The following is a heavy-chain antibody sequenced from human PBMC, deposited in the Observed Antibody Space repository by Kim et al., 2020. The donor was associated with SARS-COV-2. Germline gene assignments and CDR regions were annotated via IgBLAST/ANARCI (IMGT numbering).Heavy chain of an antibody. J-gene: IGHJ4*02. CDR3: ARGYCGTATCYTGGTYFAY. CDR2: MWYDGSNK. V-gene: IGHV3-33*01. D-gene: IGHD2-2*02. Sequence: GGSLRLSCAASGFTFSTYGMHWVRQAPGKGLEWVATMWYDGSNKYYPDSVKGRFTVSRDNSKNTLYLQVNSLRAEDTAVYYCARGYCGTATCYTGGTYFAYWGRGTLVTVSS. CDR1: GFTFSTYG.